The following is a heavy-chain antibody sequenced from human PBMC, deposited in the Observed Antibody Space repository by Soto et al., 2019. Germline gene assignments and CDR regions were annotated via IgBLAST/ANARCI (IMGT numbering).Heavy chain of an antibody. V-gene: IGHV1-8*01. CDR1: GYMFTSYD. Sequence: KVSCNASGYMFTSYDINWVRQAAGQGLEWLGRMNPNNGKTYYAQKFQGRITMTRDTSISTVYMELSSLTSEDTAVYYCATDCGGLYNWLYXRGQGTRGTVSX. D-gene: IGHD2-21*01. CDR2: MNPNNGKT. J-gene: IGHJ5*02. CDR3: ATDCGGLYNWLYX.